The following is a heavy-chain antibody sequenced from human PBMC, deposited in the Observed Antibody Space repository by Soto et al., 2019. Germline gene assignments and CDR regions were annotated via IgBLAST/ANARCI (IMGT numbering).Heavy chain of an antibody. Sequence: PSETLSLTCTVSGGSVSSGSYYWSWIRQPPGKGLEWIGNIYYSGSTIYNPSLKSRVTISVDTSKSQFSLKLTSVTAADTAFYYCAREKRSIVSPCFDPWGRGTLVTVSS. V-gene: IGHV4-61*01. CDR3: AREKRSIVSPCFDP. CDR1: GGSVSSGSYY. D-gene: IGHD2-15*01. J-gene: IGHJ5*02. CDR2: IYYSGST.